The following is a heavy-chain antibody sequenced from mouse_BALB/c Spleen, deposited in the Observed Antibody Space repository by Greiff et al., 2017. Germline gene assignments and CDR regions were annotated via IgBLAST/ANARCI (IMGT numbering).Heavy chain of an antibody. J-gene: IGHJ3*01. CDR3: ARGGTGTGWFAY. CDR2: ISSGSSTI. V-gene: IGHV5-17*02. Sequence: EVKLMESGGGLVQPGGSRKLSCAASGFTFSSFGMHWVRQAPEKGLEWVAYISSGSSTIYYADTVKGRFTISRDNPKNTLFLQMTSLRSEDTAMYYCARGGTGTGWFAYWGQGTLVTVSA. CDR1: GFTFSSFG. D-gene: IGHD4-1*01.